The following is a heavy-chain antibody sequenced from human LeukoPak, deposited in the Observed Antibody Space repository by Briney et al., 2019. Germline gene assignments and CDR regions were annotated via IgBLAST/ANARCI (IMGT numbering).Heavy chain of an antibody. CDR3: ARAPGTTRLNWFDP. CDR1: GYTFSGYY. D-gene: IGHD1-7*01. CDR2: MNPNSGNT. V-gene: IGHV1-8*03. Sequence: ASVKVSCKASGYTFSGYYMHWVRQATGQGLEWMGWMNPNSGNTGYAQKFQGRVTITRNTSISTAYMELSSLRSEDTAVYYCARAPGTTRLNWFDPWGQGTLVTVSS. J-gene: IGHJ5*02.